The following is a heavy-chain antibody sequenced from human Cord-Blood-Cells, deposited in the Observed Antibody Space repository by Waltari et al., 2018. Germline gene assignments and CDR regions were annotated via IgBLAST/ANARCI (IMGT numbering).Heavy chain of an antibody. CDR3: ARAARRDCSSTSCQFDY. J-gene: IGHJ4*02. CDR2: IIPILGIA. Sequence: QVQLVQSGAAVKKPGSSVKVSCKASGGTFSSYAISWVRQAPGQGLEWMGRIIPILGIANYAQKFQGRVTITADKSTSTAYMELSSLRSEDTAVYYCARAARRDCSSTSCQFDYWGQGTLVTVSS. D-gene: IGHD2-2*01. V-gene: IGHV1-69*09. CDR1: GGTFSSYA.